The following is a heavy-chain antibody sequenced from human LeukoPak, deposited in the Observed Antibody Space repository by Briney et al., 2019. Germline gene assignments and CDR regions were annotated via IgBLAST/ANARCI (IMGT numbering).Heavy chain of an antibody. Sequence: PSETLSLTCTVSGGSISRYYWTWIRQPPGKGLEWIGYIYYTGATSYNPSLKSRATISVDTSKKQFSLKLTSVTAADTAVYYCARYGGSGWVIDNWGQGTLVTVSS. D-gene: IGHD6-19*01. CDR3: ARYGGSGWVIDN. CDR1: GGSISRYY. CDR2: IYYTGAT. J-gene: IGHJ4*02. V-gene: IGHV4-59*08.